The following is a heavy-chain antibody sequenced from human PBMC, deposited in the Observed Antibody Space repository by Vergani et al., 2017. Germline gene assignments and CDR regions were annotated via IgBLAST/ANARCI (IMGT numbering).Heavy chain of an antibody. CDR3: ARQRGLRYCDWCMRD. D-gene: IGHD3-9*01. CDR1: GFTFDDYG. CDR2: IIWNGGST. V-gene: IGHV3-20*04. Sequence: EVQLVESGGGVVRPGGSLRLSCAASGFTFDDYGMSWVRQAPGQGLEWVSGIIWNGGSTGYADDVKGRFTISRDNAKNSLYLQMISLRAEDTALYYCARQRGLRYCDWCMRDWGQGTMVTVSS. J-gene: IGHJ4*02.